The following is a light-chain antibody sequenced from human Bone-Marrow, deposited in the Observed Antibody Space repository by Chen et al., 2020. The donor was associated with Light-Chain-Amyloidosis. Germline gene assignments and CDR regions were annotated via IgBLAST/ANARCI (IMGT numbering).Light chain of an antibody. Sequence: SYELTQPPSVSVSPGPTARITCSGDDLPTKYAYWYQQKPGQAPVLVIHRDTERPSGISERFSGSRSGTTATLTNSGDQAEDEADYHCQAADSSGTYEGIFGGGTKLTVL. V-gene: IGLV3-25*03. J-gene: IGLJ2*01. CDR2: RDT. CDR3: QAADSSGTYEGI. CDR1: DLPTKY.